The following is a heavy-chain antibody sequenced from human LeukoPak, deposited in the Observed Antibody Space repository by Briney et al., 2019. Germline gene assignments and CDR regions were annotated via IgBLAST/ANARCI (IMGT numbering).Heavy chain of an antibody. CDR2: IYSDGSK. CDR1: GFTFSNAW. Sequence: GGSLRLSCAASGFTFSNAWMSWVRQAPGKGLEWVSVIYSDGSKYYADSVKGRFTISRDNLENMLYLQGNSLRAEDTAVYYCARGSGLFDYWGQGTLVTVSS. V-gene: IGHV3-53*01. CDR3: ARGSGLFDY. D-gene: IGHD1-26*01. J-gene: IGHJ4*02.